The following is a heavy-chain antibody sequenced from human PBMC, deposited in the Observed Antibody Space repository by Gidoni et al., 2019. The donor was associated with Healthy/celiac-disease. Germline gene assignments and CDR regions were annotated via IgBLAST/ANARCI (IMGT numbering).Heavy chain of an antibody. V-gene: IGHV1-69*06. J-gene: IGHJ4*02. CDR1: GGTLRRDA. Sequence: QVQLVQSGAEVKKPGPSVKVSCKASGGTLRRDAIRWVRQAPGHGLEWMGGIIPMFGTAHYAKKLHGRVTITADKSTSTAYMELSSLRSEDTAVYYCASSPDYYDSSGYYCDFDYWGQGTLVTVSS. D-gene: IGHD3-22*01. CDR2: IIPMFGTA. CDR3: ASSPDYYDSSGYYCDFDY.